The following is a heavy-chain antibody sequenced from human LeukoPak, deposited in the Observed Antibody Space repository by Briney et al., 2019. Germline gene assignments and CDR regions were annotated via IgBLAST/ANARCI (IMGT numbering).Heavy chain of an antibody. V-gene: IGHV1-69*05. D-gene: IGHD6-13*01. Sequence: GASVKVSCKASGGTFSSYAISWVRQAPGQGLEWMGRIIPIFGTANYAQKFQGRVTITTDESTSTAYMELSSLRSEDTAVYYCATVIAAAGTISDYWGQGTLVTVSS. CDR1: GGTFSSYA. CDR3: ATVIAAAGTISDY. CDR2: IIPIFGTA. J-gene: IGHJ4*02.